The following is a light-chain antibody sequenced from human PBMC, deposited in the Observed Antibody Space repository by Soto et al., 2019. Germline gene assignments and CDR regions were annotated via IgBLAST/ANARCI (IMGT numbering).Light chain of an antibody. Sequence: SVLTQPPSVSAAPGQKVTISCSGSSSNIGNNYVSWYQQLPGAAPKLLIYENNKRPSGIPDRFSGSKSGTSATLGITGLQTGDEADYYCGTWDSSLSAHWVFGGGTKLTVL. V-gene: IGLV1-51*02. J-gene: IGLJ3*02. CDR1: SSNIGNNY. CDR2: ENN. CDR3: GTWDSSLSAHWV.